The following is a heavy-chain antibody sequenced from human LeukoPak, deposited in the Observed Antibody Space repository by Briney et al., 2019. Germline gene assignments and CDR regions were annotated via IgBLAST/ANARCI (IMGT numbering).Heavy chain of an antibody. CDR3: ARDGGLGYSYGRFDY. D-gene: IGHD5-18*01. Sequence: PGGSLRLSCAASGFTVSSNYMSWVRQAPGKGLEWVSVIYSGGSTYYADSVKGRFTISRDNAKNSLYLQMNSLRAEDTAVYYCARDGGLGYSYGRFDYWGQGTLVTVSS. J-gene: IGHJ4*02. CDR1: GFTVSSNY. V-gene: IGHV3-53*01. CDR2: IYSGGST.